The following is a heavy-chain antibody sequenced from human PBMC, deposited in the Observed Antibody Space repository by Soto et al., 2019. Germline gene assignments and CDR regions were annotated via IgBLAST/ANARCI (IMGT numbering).Heavy chain of an antibody. J-gene: IGHJ4*02. D-gene: IGHD6-19*01. CDR3: AHSVVAGLGYYFDY. V-gene: IGHV2-5*02. CDR2: IYWDDDK. Sequence: GPTLVNPTQTLPLTCTFSGFSLSSTRVAVGWIRQPPGKALEWLALIYWDDDKRYSPFLKSRLTITKDTSKNQVVLTMTNMDPVDTATYYCAHSVVAGLGYYFDYWGQGTLVTVSS. CDR1: GFSLSSTRVA.